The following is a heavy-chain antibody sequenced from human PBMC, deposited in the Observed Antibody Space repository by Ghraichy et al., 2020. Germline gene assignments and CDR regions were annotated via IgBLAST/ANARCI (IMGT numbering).Heavy chain of an antibody. J-gene: IGHJ6*02. CDR1: GFTFNNYA. CDR3: ASRGIIIGYHHYALDV. D-gene: IGHD3-10*01. V-gene: IGHV3-23*01. Sequence: GGSLRLSCGVSGFTFNNYAMNWVRQAPGKGLEWVSSIGGSDGSTYYADSVKGRFIISRDKSKNMLFLQMNSLRAEDTAVYQCASRGIIIGYHHYALDVWGRG. CDR2: IGGSDGST.